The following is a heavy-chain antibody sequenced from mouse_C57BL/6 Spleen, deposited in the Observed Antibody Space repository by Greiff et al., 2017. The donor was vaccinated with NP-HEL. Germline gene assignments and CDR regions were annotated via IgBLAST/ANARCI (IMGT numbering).Heavy chain of an antibody. Sequence: EVKLVESGPGLVKPSQSLSLTCSVTGYSITSGYYWNWIRQFPGNKLEWMGYISYDGSNNYNPSLKNRISITRDTSKNQFFLKLNSVTTEDTATYYCARAHYYYGSSYYFDYWGQGTTLTVSS. CDR3: ARAHYYYGSSYYFDY. J-gene: IGHJ2*01. D-gene: IGHD1-1*01. CDR2: ISYDGSN. CDR1: GYSITSGYY. V-gene: IGHV3-6*01.